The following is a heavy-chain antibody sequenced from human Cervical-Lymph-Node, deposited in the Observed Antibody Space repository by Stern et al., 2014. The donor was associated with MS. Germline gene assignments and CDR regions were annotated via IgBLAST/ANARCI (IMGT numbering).Heavy chain of an antibody. CDR3: ARERDNSYAFDS. CDR2: IMPIFGRA. D-gene: IGHD3-16*01. Sequence: QVQLLQPGAEMRKPGSSVRVSCKASGGTFSTSVISWLRQAPGQGLEWMGGIMPIFGRANYAQKFQGSVTITADESTSTVYMGLTSLRSEDTGVYYCARERDNSYAFDSWGQGTLLTVSS. V-gene: IGHV1-69*01. J-gene: IGHJ4*02. CDR1: GGTFSTSV.